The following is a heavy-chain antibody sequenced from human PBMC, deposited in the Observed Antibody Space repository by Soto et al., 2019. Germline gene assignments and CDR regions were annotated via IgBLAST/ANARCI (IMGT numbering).Heavy chain of an antibody. D-gene: IGHD6-13*01. V-gene: IGHV4-30-4*01. CDR3: ARDLILSSWPTNLDY. Sequence: SETLCLTCTVSGGSISSGDDYWSWIRQPPGKGLEWIGYIYYSGSTYYNPSLKSRVTISVDTSKNQFSLKLSSVTAADTAVYYCARDLILSSWPTNLDYWGQGTLVTVSS. J-gene: IGHJ4*02. CDR2: IYYSGST. CDR1: GGSISSGDDY.